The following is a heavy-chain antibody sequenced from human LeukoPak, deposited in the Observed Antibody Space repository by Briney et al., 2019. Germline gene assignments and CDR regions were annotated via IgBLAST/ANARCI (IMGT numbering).Heavy chain of an antibody. V-gene: IGHV3-43*01. CDR2: ISWDSTT. Sequence: PGGSLRLSCKASGFTIDDYTMHWVRHAAGNTLEWVSLISWDSTTYYADSVKGRFTISRDNSKNSLYLEMDTLRTEDTAFYYCAKDLSYESSGSVIDNWGQGTLVTVSS. D-gene: IGHD3-22*01. CDR1: GFTIDDYT. J-gene: IGHJ4*02. CDR3: AKDLSYESSGSVIDN.